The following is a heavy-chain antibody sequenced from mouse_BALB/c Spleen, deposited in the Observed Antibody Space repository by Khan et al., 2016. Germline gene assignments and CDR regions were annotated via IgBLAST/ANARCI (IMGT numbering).Heavy chain of an antibody. D-gene: IGHD1-1*01. CDR1: GYTFTSYC. CDR3: ARPYHYGSSYFGV. J-gene: IGHJ1*01. V-gene: IGHV1S81*02. Sequence: QVQLQQPGAELVKPGASVKLSCKASGYTFTSYCIHWVKQRPGQGLEWIGDIVPSNGRTNYNENFKIKATLTVDKSSSTAYMQLSSLTSEDSAVYYWARPYHYGSSYFGVWGAGTTVTVSS. CDR2: IVPSNGRT.